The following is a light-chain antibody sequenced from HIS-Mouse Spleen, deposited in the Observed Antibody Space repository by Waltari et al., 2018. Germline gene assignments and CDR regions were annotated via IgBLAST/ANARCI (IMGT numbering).Light chain of an antibody. CDR1: SSDVGGYNY. V-gene: IGLV2-11*01. CDR3: CSYAGSYTGV. Sequence: QSALTQPRSVSGSPGQSVTISCTGTSSDVGGYNYVSWYQQHPGKAPKLMIYDVSKRPSWVPGRFSGSKSGNTASLTISGLQAEDEADYYCCSYAGSYTGVFGTGTKVTVL. CDR2: DVS. J-gene: IGLJ1*01.